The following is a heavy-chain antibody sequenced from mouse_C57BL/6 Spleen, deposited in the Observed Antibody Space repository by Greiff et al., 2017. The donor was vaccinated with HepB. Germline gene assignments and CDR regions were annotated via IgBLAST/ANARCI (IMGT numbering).Heavy chain of an antibody. CDR3: AIEGLYYDYEAWFAY. CDR1: GYTFTSYW. Sequence: VKLQQPGAELVKPGASVKVSCKASGYTFTSYWMHWVKQRPGQGLEWIGRIHPSDSDTNYNQKFKGKATLTVDKSSSTAYMQLSSLTSEDSAVYYCAIEGLYYDYEAWFAYWGQGTLVTVSA. J-gene: IGHJ3*01. D-gene: IGHD2-4*01. CDR2: IHPSDSDT. V-gene: IGHV1-74*01.